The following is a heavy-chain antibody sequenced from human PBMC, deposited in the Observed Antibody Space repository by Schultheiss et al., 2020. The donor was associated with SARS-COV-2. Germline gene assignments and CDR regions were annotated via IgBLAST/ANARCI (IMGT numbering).Heavy chain of an antibody. CDR3: ARARYSSSWYGKFFGFDP. D-gene: IGHD6-13*01. CDR2: ISGSGSGGST. CDR1: GFTFSDYY. J-gene: IGHJ5*02. Sequence: GGSLRLSCAASGFTFSDYYMSWVRQAPGKGLEWVSAISGSGSGGSTYYADSVKGRFIISRDNSKNTLYLQMNSLRAEDTAVYYCARARYSSSWYGKFFGFDPWGQGTLVTVSS. V-gene: IGHV3-23*01.